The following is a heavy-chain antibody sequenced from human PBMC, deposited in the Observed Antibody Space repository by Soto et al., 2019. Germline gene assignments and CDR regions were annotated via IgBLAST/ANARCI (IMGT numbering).Heavy chain of an antibody. D-gene: IGHD3-10*01. CDR2: ISSNGGST. Sequence: PGGSLRLSCAASGFTFSSYAMHWVRQAPGKGLEYVSAISSNGGSTYYASSVKGRFTISRDNSKNTLYLQMGSLRAEDMAVYYCARALLWFGEFPTEGFDPWGQGTLVTVSS. J-gene: IGHJ5*02. CDR1: GFTFSSYA. V-gene: IGHV3-64*01. CDR3: ARALLWFGEFPTEGFDP.